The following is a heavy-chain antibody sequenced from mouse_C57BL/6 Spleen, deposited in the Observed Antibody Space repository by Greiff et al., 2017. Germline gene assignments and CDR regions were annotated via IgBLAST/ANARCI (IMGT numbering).Heavy chain of an antibody. CDR1: GYTFTDYE. CDR2: IDPATGGT. Sequence: VQLQQSGAELVRPGASVTLSCKASGYTFTDYEMHWVKQTPVHGLEWIGAIDPATGGTAYNQKFKGKAILTADKSSSTAYMELRSLTSEDSAVYYCTRSGDYDFYWYFDVWGTGTTVTVSS. CDR3: TRSGDYDFYWYFDV. D-gene: IGHD2-4*01. V-gene: IGHV1-15*01. J-gene: IGHJ1*03.